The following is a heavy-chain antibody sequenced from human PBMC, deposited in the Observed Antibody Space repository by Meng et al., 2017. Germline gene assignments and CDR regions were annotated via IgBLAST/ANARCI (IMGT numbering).Heavy chain of an antibody. CDR3: AINDPQGYYFDY. CDR2: IIPIFGTA. J-gene: IGHJ4*02. V-gene: IGHV1-69*01. D-gene: IGHD1-1*01. CDR1: GGTFSSYA. Sequence: QGQLVHFGAEVKKPGSSVKVSCKASGGTFSSYAISWVRQAPGQGLEWMGGIIPIFGTANYAQKFQGRVTITTDESTSTAYMELSSLRSEDTAVYYCAINDPQGYYFDYWGQGTLVTVSS.